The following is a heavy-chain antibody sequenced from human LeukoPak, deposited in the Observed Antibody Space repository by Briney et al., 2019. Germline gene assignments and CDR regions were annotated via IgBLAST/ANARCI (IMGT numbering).Heavy chain of an antibody. J-gene: IGHJ4*02. V-gene: IGHV1-24*01. CDR2: FDSEDGET. CDR1: GYTLTELS. Sequence: ASVKVSCKVSGYTLTELSMHWVRQAPGKGLEWMGGFDSEDGETIYAQKFQGRVTMTEDTSTDTAYMELSSLRSEDTAVYYCATQGSSSWYFDYWGQGTLVTVSS. CDR3: ATQGSSSWYFDY. D-gene: IGHD6-13*01.